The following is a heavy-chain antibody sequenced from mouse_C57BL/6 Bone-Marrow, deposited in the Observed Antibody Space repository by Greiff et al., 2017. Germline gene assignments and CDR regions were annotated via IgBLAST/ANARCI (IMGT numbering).Heavy chain of an antibody. CDR1: GFSLTSYA. J-gene: IGHJ1*03. Sequence: VHLVESGPGLVAPSQSLSITCTVSGFSLTSYAISWVRQPPGKGLEWLGVIWTGGGTNYNSALKSRLSISKDNSKSQVFLKMNSLQTDDTARYYGARNYYGSSYDWYFDVWGTGTTVTVSS. CDR2: IWTGGGT. CDR3: ARNYYGSSYDWYFDV. V-gene: IGHV2-9-1*01. D-gene: IGHD1-1*01.